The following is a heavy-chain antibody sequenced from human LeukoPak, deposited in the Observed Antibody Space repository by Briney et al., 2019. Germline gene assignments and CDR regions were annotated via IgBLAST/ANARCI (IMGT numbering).Heavy chain of an antibody. Sequence: GGSLRLSCAASGFTFSSYAMSWVRQAPGKGLEWVSTFSGASGNIYYVDSVKGRFTISRDNSKNTLYLQMNSLRAEDTALYYCAKREARSFEFWGQGTLVTVSS. D-gene: IGHD5-24*01. CDR3: AKREARSFEF. V-gene: IGHV3-23*01. CDR2: FSGASGNI. J-gene: IGHJ4*02. CDR1: GFTFSSYA.